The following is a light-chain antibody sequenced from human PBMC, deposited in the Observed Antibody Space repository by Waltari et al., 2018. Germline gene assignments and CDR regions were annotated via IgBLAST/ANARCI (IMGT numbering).Light chain of an antibody. CDR2: AAS. CDR3: QQSHTTPLT. V-gene: IGKV1-39*01. J-gene: IGKJ3*01. CDR1: QRISNY. Sequence: IQMTQSPSSLPASVGDRVTITCRASQRISNYLNWYQQKAGKAPRLLIYAASLLQSGVPPRFSGSGSGTDFTLIISSLQPEDLATYYCQQSHTTPLTFGPGTKVEVK.